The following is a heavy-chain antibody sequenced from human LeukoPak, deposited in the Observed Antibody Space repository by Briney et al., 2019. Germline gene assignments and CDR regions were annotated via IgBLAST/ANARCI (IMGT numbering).Heavy chain of an antibody. Sequence: GGSLRLSCAASGFTFSSYGMHWVRQAPGKGLEWVAVIWYDGSNKYYADSVKGRFTISRDNSKNTLYLQMNSLRAEDTSVYYYARDSGGGWLQPPGDYWGQGTLVTVSS. CDR1: GFTFSSYG. J-gene: IGHJ4*02. V-gene: IGHV3-33*01. CDR2: IWYDGSNK. CDR3: ARDSGGGWLQPPGDY. D-gene: IGHD5-24*01.